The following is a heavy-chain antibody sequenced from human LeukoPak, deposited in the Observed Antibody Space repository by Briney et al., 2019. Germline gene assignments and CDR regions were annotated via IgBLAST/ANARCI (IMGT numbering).Heavy chain of an antibody. D-gene: IGHD3-22*01. Sequence: PGESLKISCKGSGYSFTSYWISWVRQMPGKGLEWMGRIDPSDSYTNYSPSFQGHVTISADKSISTAYLQWSSLKASDTAMYYCARQLDYYDKRDYWGQGTLVTVAS. CDR3: ARQLDYYDKRDY. CDR2: IDPSDSYT. J-gene: IGHJ4*02. CDR1: GYSFTSYW. V-gene: IGHV5-10-1*01.